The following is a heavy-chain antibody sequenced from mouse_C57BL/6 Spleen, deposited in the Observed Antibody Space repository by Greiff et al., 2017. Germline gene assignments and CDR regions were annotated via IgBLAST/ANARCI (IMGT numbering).Heavy chain of an antibody. CDR3: ANGYFDY. CDR2: ISSGSSTN. Sequence: EVMLVESGGGLVKPGGSLKLSCAASGFTFSDYGMHWVRQAPEKGLEWVAYISSGSSTNYYADTVKGRVPISRDNAKNNLFLQMTSLRSEDTAMDYCANGYFDYWGQGTTLTVSS. V-gene: IGHV5-17*01. CDR1: GFTFSDYG. D-gene: IGHD1-1*02. J-gene: IGHJ2*01.